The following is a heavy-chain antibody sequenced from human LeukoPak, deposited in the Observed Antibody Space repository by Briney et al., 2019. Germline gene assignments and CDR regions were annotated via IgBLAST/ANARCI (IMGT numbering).Heavy chain of an antibody. Sequence: ASVKVSCKASGYTFTGCYMHWVRQAPGQGLEWMGWINPNSGGTNYAQKFQGRVTMTRDTSISTAYMELSRLRSDDTAVYYCARGGASTPHYFDYWGQGTLVTVSS. J-gene: IGHJ4*02. CDR3: ARGGASTPHYFDY. CDR2: INPNSGGT. D-gene: IGHD3-16*01. CDR1: GYTFTGCY. V-gene: IGHV1-2*02.